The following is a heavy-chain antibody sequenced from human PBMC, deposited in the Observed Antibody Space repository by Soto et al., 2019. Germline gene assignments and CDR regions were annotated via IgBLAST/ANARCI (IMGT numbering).Heavy chain of an antibody. CDR1: GGTFSTYA. CDR3: ARPKGTYSSGYYYFDF. D-gene: IGHD6-19*01. V-gene: IGHV1-69*01. CDR2: IIPLFGTA. J-gene: IGHJ4*02. Sequence: QVQLEQSGAEVKQPGSSVRVSCKTSGGTFSTYAINWVRQAPGQGLEWRGAIIPLFGTADSSQKFQVRVTTPAAQSTSTADMELSSLRSDDTAVYFCARPKGTYSSGYYYFDFWGQGTVVTVSS.